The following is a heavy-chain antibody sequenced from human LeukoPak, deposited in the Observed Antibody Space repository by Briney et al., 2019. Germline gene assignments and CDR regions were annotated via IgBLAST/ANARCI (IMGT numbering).Heavy chain of an antibody. Sequence: PSQTLSLTCAVSGGSISSGGYSWSWIRQPPGKGLEWIGYIYHSGSTYYNPSLKSRVTISVDRSKNQFSLKLSSVTAADTAVYYCARALRCSSTSCRGGTSFDYWGQGTLVTVSS. J-gene: IGHJ4*02. CDR3: ARALRCSSTSCRGGTSFDY. D-gene: IGHD2-2*01. CDR1: GGSISSGGYS. V-gene: IGHV4-30-2*01. CDR2: IYHSGST.